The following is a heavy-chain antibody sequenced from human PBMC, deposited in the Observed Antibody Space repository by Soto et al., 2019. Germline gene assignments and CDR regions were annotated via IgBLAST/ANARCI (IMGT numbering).Heavy chain of an antibody. V-gene: IGHV4-39*01. Sequence: KPSETLSLTCTVSGGSISSSSYYWGWIRQPPGKGLEWIGSIYYSGSTYYNPSLKSRVTISVDTSKNQFSLKLSSVTAADTAVYYCASRGSYLYTRPFDIWGQGTMVTVSS. CDR1: GGSISSSSYY. CDR2: IYYSGST. J-gene: IGHJ3*02. D-gene: IGHD3-16*02. CDR3: ASRGSYLYTRPFDI.